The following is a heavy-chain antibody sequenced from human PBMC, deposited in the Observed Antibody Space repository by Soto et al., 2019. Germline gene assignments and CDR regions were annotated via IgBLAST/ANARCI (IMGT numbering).Heavy chain of an antibody. Sequence: EVHLVESGGGLVQPGGSLTLSCAASGVTFSISWMNWVRQPPGKGLEWVANIKGDGSEKYYVDSVKGRFTISRNNAKNSLYLQMNSLRAEDTAVYYCAAGFPPDFWGQGTLVTFSS. CDR1: GVTFSISW. J-gene: IGHJ4*02. CDR2: IKGDGSEK. CDR3: AAGFPPDF. D-gene: IGHD2-21*01. V-gene: IGHV3-7*01.